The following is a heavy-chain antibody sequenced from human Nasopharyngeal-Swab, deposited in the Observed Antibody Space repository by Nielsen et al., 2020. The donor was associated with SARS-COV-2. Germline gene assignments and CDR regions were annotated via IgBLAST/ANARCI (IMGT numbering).Heavy chain of an antibody. CDR1: GFTFTTAW. J-gene: IGHJ4*02. Sequence: GESLKISCAASGFTFTTAWISWVRQAPGKGLERVGRIKSKTDGGTTDYAAPVKGRFTISRDDSKNTLYLQMNSLKTEDTAVYYCTTALFTYYYDSSGYYYVDYWGQGTLVTVSS. CDR2: IKSKTDGGTT. V-gene: IGHV3-15*01. CDR3: TTALFTYYYDSSGYYYVDY. D-gene: IGHD3-22*01.